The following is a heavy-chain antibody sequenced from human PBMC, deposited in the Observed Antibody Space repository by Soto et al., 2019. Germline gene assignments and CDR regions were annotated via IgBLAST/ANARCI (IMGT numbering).Heavy chain of an antibody. Sequence: ASVKVSCKASGYTLTSYGISWVRQAPGQGLEWMGWISAYNGNTNYAQKLQGRVTMTTDTSTSTAYMELRSLRSDDTAVYYCARDLGDFWSGYYTGEYYYGMDVWGQGTTVTVSS. D-gene: IGHD3-3*01. CDR2: ISAYNGNT. J-gene: IGHJ6*02. CDR3: ARDLGDFWSGYYTGEYYYGMDV. V-gene: IGHV1-18*04. CDR1: GYTLTSYG.